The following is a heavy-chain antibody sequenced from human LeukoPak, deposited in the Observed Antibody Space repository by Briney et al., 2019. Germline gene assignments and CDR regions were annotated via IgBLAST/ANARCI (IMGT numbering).Heavy chain of an antibody. CDR2: ISSSGSGDNT. J-gene: IGHJ4*02. CDR1: GVTLSTYA. Sequence: GGSLRLSCAASGVTLSTYAMSWARQAPGKGLEWVSGISSSGSGDNTYYADSVKGRFTISRDSSKNTLFLQMNSLRAEDTAVYYCAKEEVGSVVARTRIDYWGQGTLVTVSS. CDR3: AKEEVGSVVARTRIDY. D-gene: IGHD2-15*01. V-gene: IGHV3-23*01.